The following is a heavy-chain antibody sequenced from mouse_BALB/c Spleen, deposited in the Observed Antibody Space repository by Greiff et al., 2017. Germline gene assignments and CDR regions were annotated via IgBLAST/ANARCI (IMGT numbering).Heavy chain of an antibody. J-gene: IGHJ3*01. CDR1: GYTFTNYW. D-gene: IGHD1-1*01. Sequence: VQLQQSGAELVRPGTSVKISCKASGYTFTNYWLGWVKQRPGHGLEWIGDIYPGGGYTNYNEKFKGKATLTADTSSSTAYMQLSSLTSEDSAVYFCAYYYGSSALFAYWGQGTLVTVSA. CDR2: IYPGGGYT. V-gene: IGHV1-63*02. CDR3: AYYYGSSALFAY.